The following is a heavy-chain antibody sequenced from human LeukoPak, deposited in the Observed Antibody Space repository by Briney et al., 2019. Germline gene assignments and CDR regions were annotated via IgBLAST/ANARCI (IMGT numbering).Heavy chain of an antibody. D-gene: IGHD4-17*01. J-gene: IGHJ4*02. V-gene: IGHV3-30-3*01. CDR1: GFTFSSYA. CDR3: ARETVTTEIDY. CDR2: ISYDGSNK. Sequence: GGSLRPSCAASGFTFSSYAMHWVRQAPGKGLEWVAVISYDGSNKYYADSVKGRFTISRDNSKNTLYLQMNSLRAEDTAVYYCARETVTTEIDYWGQGTLVTVSS.